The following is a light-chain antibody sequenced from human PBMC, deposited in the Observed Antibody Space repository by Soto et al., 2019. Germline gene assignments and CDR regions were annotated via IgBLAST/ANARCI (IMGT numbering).Light chain of an antibody. Sequence: EIVLTQSPGTLSLSPGERATFSCRASQSISSSYLAWYQQKPGQAPRLLIYATSSRATGIPDRFSGSGSETDFTLTISRLEPENFAVYHCQQYGSSPRTFGQGTKVEIK. V-gene: IGKV3-20*01. CDR3: QQYGSSPRT. J-gene: IGKJ1*01. CDR1: QSISSSY. CDR2: ATS.